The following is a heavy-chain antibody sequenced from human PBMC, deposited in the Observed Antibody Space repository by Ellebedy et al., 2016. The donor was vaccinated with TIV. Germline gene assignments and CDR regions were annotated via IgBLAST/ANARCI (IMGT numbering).Heavy chain of an antibody. V-gene: IGHV3-23*01. CDR2: ISPRGGTT. CDR3: AKGKSGTYIHHAFDY. J-gene: IGHJ4*02. CDR1: GFTFAGFD. D-gene: IGHD1-14*01. Sequence: PGGSLRLSCAASGFTFAGFDLSWVRQAPGKGLQWVSSISPRGGTTYSADSVKGRFTISRDNSKNTLYLQMSSLRAEDTAIYYCAKGKSGTYIHHAFDYWGQGTLVTVSS.